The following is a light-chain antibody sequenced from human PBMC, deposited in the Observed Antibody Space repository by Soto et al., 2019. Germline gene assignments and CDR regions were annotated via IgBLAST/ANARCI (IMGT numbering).Light chain of an antibody. V-gene: IGKV3-15*01. CDR3: QSYNDWPFA. CDR2: GVS. Sequence: DIVLTQSPATLSVSPGDTVTLSCRASESLFGFLAWYQQKPGQAPRLLMYGVSTRATGIPDRFSGGGSATDFTLTISRLQYEHSAFYFCQSYNDWPFASGLGTRMEI. CDR1: ESLFGF. J-gene: IGKJ2*01.